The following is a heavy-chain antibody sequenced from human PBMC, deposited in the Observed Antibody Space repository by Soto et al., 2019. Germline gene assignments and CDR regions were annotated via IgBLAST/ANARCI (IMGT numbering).Heavy chain of an antibody. CDR1: GFTFSSYG. CDR2: IWYDGSNK. Sequence: GGSLRLSCAASGFTFSSYGMHWVRQAPGKGLEWVAVIWYDGSNKYYADSVKGRFTISRDNSKNTLYLQMNSLRAEDTAVYYCARGLLTGEWYFDLWGRGTLVTVSS. J-gene: IGHJ2*01. V-gene: IGHV3-33*08. D-gene: IGHD7-27*01. CDR3: ARGLLTGEWYFDL.